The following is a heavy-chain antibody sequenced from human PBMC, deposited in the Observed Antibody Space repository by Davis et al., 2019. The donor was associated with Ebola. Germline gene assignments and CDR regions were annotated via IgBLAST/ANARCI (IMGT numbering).Heavy chain of an antibody. Sequence: GGSLRLSFAASGFTFSSYEMNWVRQAPGKGLEWVSYISSSVITIYYADFCKARFTISRDNAKNPLYLQMNSLRAEDTAVYYCARDHARFLEWLGGYYYYGMDVWGQGTTVTVSS. J-gene: IGHJ6*02. D-gene: IGHD3-3*01. V-gene: IGHV3-48*03. CDR1: GFTFSSYE. CDR2: ISSSVITI. CDR3: ARDHARFLEWLGGYYYYGMDV.